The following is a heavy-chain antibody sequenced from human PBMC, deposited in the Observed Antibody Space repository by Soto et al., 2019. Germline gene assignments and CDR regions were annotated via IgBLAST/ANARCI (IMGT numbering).Heavy chain of an antibody. Sequence: QVQLVESGGGVVQPGRSLRLSCAASGFTFSSYGMHWVRQAPGKGLEWVAVIRYDGSNKYYAYSVKGRFSISRDNCKNLLSLKMNSLIAEDTAVYYCARARNYYDSTIDYWGQGTLVTVS. CDR1: GFTFSSYG. J-gene: IGHJ4*02. CDR3: ARARNYYDSTIDY. CDR2: IRYDGSNK. D-gene: IGHD3-22*01. V-gene: IGHV3-33*01.